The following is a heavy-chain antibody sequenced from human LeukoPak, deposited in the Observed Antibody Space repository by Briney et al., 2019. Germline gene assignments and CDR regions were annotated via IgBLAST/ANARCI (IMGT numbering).Heavy chain of an antibody. V-gene: IGHV4-39*01. J-gene: IGHJ4*02. CDR1: GGSISSSSYY. CDR3: ARGPFYYDRGGAFDY. D-gene: IGHD3-22*01. Sequence: PSETLSLTCTVSGGSISSSSYYWGWIRQPPGKGLEWIGSIYYSGSTYYNPSLKSRVTISVDTSKNQFSLKLSSVTAADTAVYYCARGPFYYDRGGAFDYWGQGTLVTVPS. CDR2: IYYSGST.